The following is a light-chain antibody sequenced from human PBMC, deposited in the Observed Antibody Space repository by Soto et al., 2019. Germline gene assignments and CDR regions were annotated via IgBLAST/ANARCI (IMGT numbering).Light chain of an antibody. CDR1: QSVSSDY. Sequence: EIVLTQSPDTLSLSPWERATLSCRASQSVSSDYLVWYQQKPGQAPRLLIYGASRRATGIPDRFSGSGSGTDFILTISRLEPEDFAVYYCQHYDSSPGFTFGGGTKMEIK. V-gene: IGKV3-20*01. CDR2: GAS. J-gene: IGKJ4*01. CDR3: QHYDSSPGFT.